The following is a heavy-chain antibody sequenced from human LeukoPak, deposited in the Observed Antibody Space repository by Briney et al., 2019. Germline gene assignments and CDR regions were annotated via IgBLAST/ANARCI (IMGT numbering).Heavy chain of an antibody. Sequence: GGTLRLSCAGSGFPFSSHGMNWVRQAPGKGLEWVSGISPGGGPTYYADSVRGRFTISRDDSKNTLYLQMKNLRAEDTAVYYCAKDGAWLRFDDWGQGILVTVSS. V-gene: IGHV3-23*01. CDR1: GFPFSSHG. CDR2: ISPGGGPT. D-gene: IGHD5-12*01. CDR3: AKDGAWLRFDD. J-gene: IGHJ4*02.